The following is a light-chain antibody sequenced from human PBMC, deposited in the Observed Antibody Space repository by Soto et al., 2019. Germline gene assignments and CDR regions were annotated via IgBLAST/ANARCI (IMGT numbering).Light chain of an antibody. CDR3: QQYNSFWT. V-gene: IGKV1-5*01. CDR1: QSASRW. Sequence: DIQMTQSPSTLSASVGDRVTITCRASQSASRWLAWYQQKPGKAPKLLIYDAYTLSSGVPSRFSGSVSSTEFTLTISSLQPDDFATYYCQQYNSFWTFGQGTKVEIK. CDR2: DAY. J-gene: IGKJ1*01.